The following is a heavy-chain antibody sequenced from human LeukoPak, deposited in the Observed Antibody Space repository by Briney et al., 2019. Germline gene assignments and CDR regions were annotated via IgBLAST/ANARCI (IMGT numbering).Heavy chain of an antibody. D-gene: IGHD3-10*01. Sequence: ASVKVSCKASGYTFTGYYMHWVRQAPGQGLEWMGWINPNSGGTNYAQKSQGRVTMTRDTSISTAYMELSRLRSDDTAVYYCARGGTMVRGVITYYYGMDVWGQGTTVTVSS. CDR3: ARGGTMVRGVITYYYGMDV. V-gene: IGHV1-2*02. CDR2: INPNSGGT. J-gene: IGHJ6*02. CDR1: GYTFTGYY.